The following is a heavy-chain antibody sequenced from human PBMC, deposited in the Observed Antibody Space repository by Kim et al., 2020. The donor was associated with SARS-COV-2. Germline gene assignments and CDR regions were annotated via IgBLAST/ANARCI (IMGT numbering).Heavy chain of an antibody. V-gene: IGHV4-39*01. CDR2: ST. Sequence: STHYNPSLKSRITRSADTSKLHFSLKLTSMTAADAATYYCARLSAGATDFWGLGTLVTVSS. D-gene: IGHD1-26*01. J-gene: IGHJ4*02. CDR3: ARLSAGATDF.